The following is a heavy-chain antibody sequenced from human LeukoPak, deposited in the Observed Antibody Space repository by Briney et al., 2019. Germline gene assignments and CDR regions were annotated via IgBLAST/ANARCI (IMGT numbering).Heavy chain of an antibody. Sequence: PSGTLSLTCAVSGDSISSSHWRSWVRQPPGKGLEWIGEIYHGGVTNFNVSLESRVTISVDKSKNQVSLKLNSVTAADTAVYYCARRLVGDLSYFDPWGQGTPVTVSS. CDR2: IYHGGVT. J-gene: IGHJ5*02. V-gene: IGHV4-4*02. CDR3: ARRLVGDLSYFDP. CDR1: GDSISSSHW. D-gene: IGHD1-26*01.